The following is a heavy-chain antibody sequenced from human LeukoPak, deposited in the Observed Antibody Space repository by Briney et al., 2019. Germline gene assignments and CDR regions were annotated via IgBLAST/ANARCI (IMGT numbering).Heavy chain of an antibody. D-gene: IGHD3-22*01. CDR2: ISGSGDST. CDR3: AKDYSSGYYYDY. J-gene: IGHJ4*02. CDR1: GFTFDDYG. Sequence: AGGSLRLSCAASGFTFDDYGMSWVRQVPGKGLEWVSSISGSGDSTYYADSVKGRFTISRDNSKNTLYLQMNSLRAEDTAVYYCAKDYSSGYYYDYWGQGTLVTVSS. V-gene: IGHV3-23*01.